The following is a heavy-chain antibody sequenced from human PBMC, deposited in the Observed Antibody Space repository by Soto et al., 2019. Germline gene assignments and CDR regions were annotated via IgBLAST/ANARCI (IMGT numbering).Heavy chain of an antibody. V-gene: IGHV4-4*02. Sequence: SETLSLTCAVSGGSISSSNWWSWVRQPPGKGLEWIGEIYHSGSTNYNPSLKSRVTISVDKSKNQFSLKLSSVTAADTALYYCARVSGSYYYGMDVWGQGTTVTV. CDR1: GGSISSSNW. CDR3: ARVSGSYYYGMDV. CDR2: IYHSGST. D-gene: IGHD1-26*01. J-gene: IGHJ6*02.